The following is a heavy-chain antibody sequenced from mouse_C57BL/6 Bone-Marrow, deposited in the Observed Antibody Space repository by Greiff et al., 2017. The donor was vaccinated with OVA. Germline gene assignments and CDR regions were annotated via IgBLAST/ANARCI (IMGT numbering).Heavy chain of an antibody. V-gene: IGHV1-4*01. CDR2: INPSSGYT. J-gene: IGHJ3*01. Sequence: QVTLKESGAELARPGASVKMSCKASGYTFTSYTMHWVKQRPGQGLEWIGYINPSSGYTKYNQKFKDKATLTADKSSSTAYMQLSSLTSEDSAVYYCANYYGSVFAYWGQGTLVTVSA. CDR3: ANYYGSVFAY. D-gene: IGHD1-1*01. CDR1: GYTFTSYT.